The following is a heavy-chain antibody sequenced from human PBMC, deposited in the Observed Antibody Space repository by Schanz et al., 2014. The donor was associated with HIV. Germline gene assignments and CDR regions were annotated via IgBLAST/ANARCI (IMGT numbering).Heavy chain of an antibody. CDR1: GFTFSNYA. CDR3: AKSRGDSWPYGMDV. V-gene: IGHV3-23*01. Sequence: EVQLLESGGGLVQPWGSLRLSCEASGFTFSNYAMSWVRQAPGKGLEWVSGISDTGVRTNYADSVKGRLTISRDNSENTLYLQMNSLRAEDTAVYYCAKSRGDSWPYGMDVWGQGTTVTVSS. D-gene: IGHD4-17*01. CDR2: ISDTGVRT. J-gene: IGHJ6*02.